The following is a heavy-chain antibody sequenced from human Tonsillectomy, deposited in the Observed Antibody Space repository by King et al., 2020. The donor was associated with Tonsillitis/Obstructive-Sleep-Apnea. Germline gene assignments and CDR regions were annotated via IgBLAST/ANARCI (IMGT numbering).Heavy chain of an antibody. D-gene: IGHD3-22*01. CDR1: GDTFSYYA. V-gene: IGHV1-69*10. J-gene: IGHJ4*02. CDR3: ARGYYYDSSGSHLDY. CDR2: IIPVLRVS. Sequence: QLVQSGAEVKKPGSSVNVSCKASGDTFSYYAISWVRQAPGHGLEWMGGIIPVLRVSDNAQKFQGRVTFTADKSRTTGYMELTSLTSEDTAVYYCARGYYYDSSGSHLDYWGQGTLVTVSS.